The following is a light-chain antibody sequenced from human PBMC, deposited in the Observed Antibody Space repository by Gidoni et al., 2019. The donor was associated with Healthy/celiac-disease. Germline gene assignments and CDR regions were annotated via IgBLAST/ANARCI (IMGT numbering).Light chain of an antibody. J-gene: IGLJ3*02. Sequence: QSALTPPRSVSGSPGQSVTISCTGTSSDVGGYNYVSWSQQHPGKAPKLMIYDVSKRPSGVPERFSGSKSGNTASLTISGLQAEDEADYYCCSYAGSSWVFGGGTKLTVL. CDR2: DVS. CDR3: CSYAGSSWV. CDR1: SSDVGGYNY. V-gene: IGLV2-11*01.